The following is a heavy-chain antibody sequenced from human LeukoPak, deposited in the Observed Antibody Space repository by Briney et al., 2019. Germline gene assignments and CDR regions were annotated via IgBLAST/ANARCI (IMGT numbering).Heavy chain of an antibody. Sequence: ASVNVSCKASGYTFTSYAMNWVRQAPGQGLEWMGWINTNTGNPTYAQGFTGRFVFSLDTSVSTAYLQISSLKAEDTAVYYCARGRGYSGYDYHPNWFDPGGQGTLVTVSA. V-gene: IGHV7-4-1*02. J-gene: IGHJ5*02. D-gene: IGHD5-12*01. CDR2: INTNTGNP. CDR3: ARGRGYSGYDYHPNWFDP. CDR1: GYTFTSYA.